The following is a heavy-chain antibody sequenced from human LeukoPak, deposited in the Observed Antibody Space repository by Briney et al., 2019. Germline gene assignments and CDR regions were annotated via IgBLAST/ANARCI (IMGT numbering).Heavy chain of an antibody. CDR1: GASITIGHSD. J-gene: IGHJ4*02. CDR2: MYISGST. V-gene: IGHV4-61*02. CDR3: ARDDTYLYDSSGHGFDF. D-gene: IGHD3-22*01. Sequence: SQTLSLTCTLSGASITIGHSDSSWLRQSAENGLQLFGRMYISGSTNYKPSIQSRVTISLDTSKNQFSLKLTSVTAADTALYFCARDDTYLYDSSGHGFDFWGPGTLVTVSS.